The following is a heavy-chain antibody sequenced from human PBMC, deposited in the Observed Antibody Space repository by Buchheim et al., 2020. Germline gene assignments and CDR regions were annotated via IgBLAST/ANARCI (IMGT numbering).Heavy chain of an antibody. CDR3: AKEWSGSGSFDY. D-gene: IGHD3-3*01. Sequence: EVQLLESGGGLVQPGGSLRLSCAASGFTFSSQSMDWVRQAPGKGMEWVSAISGSGGSSYYPDSVRGRFTISRDNSKNTLYLQMNSLTADDTAIYYCAKEWSGSGSFDYWGQGTL. CDR1: GFTFSSQS. J-gene: IGHJ4*02. V-gene: IGHV3-23*01. CDR2: ISGSGGSS.